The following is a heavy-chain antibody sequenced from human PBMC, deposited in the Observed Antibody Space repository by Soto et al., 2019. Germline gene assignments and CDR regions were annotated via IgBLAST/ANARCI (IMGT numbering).Heavy chain of an antibody. V-gene: IGHV1-8*01. Sequence: QVQLVQSGAEVKKPGASVKVSCKASGYTFTSYDINWVRQATGQGLEWMGWMNPNSGNTGYAQKFQGRVTMTRNTAISTAYMELSSLRSEDTAVYYCARGGWISLVPAAKTHYYYGMDVWGQGTTVTVSS. J-gene: IGHJ6*02. CDR2: MNPNSGNT. CDR3: ARGGWISLVPAAKTHYYYGMDV. D-gene: IGHD2-2*01. CDR1: GYTFTSYD.